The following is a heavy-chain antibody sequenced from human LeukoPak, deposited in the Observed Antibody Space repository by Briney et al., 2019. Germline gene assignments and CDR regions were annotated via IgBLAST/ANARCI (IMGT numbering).Heavy chain of an antibody. J-gene: IGHJ4*02. CDR3: ARGGSFLGNYVY. V-gene: IGHV4-34*09. CDR1: GGSFSGYY. CDR2: IYYSGST. Sequence: SETLSLTCAVYGGSFSGYYWSWIRQPPGKGLEWIGYIYYSGSTFYNPSLKSRVAISLDKSKNQFSLNLRSVTAADTAVYYCARGGSFLGNYVYWGQGTLVTVSS. D-gene: IGHD3-16*01.